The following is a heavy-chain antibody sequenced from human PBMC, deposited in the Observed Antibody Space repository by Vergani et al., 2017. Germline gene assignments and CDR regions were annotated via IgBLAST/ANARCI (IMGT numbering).Heavy chain of an antibody. J-gene: IGHJ4*02. V-gene: IGHV3-23*04. CDR3: VTGVGATTFDY. CDR1: GFTFSSYA. CDR2: ISGSGGST. Sequence: VQLVESGGGVVQPGRSLRLSCAASGFTFSSYAMSWVRQAPGKGLEWVSAISGSGGSTYYADSVKGRFTISRDNSKNTLYLQMNSLRAEDTAVYYCVTGVGATTFDYWGQGTLVTVSS. D-gene: IGHD1-26*01.